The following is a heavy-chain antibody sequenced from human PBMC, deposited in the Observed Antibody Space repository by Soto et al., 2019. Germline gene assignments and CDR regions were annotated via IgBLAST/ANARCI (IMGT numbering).Heavy chain of an antibody. CDR2: IYYSGST. CDR3: ARVRGYFDLRDYYMDV. D-gene: IGHD3-9*01. J-gene: IGHJ6*03. CDR1: GGSISSGGYY. V-gene: IGHV4-31*03. Sequence: SETLSLTCTVSGGSISSGGYYWSWIRQHPGKGLECIGYIYYSGSTYYNPSLKSRVTISVDTSKNQFSLKLSSVTAADTAVYYCARVRGYFDLRDYYMDVWGKGTTVTVSS.